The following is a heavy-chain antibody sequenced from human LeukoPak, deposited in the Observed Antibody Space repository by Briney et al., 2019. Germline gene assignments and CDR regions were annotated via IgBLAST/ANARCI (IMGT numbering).Heavy chain of an antibody. CDR1: GFTFSSYW. Sequence: GGSLRLSCAASGFTFSSYWMSWVRQAPGKGLEWVANIKQDGSEKYYVDSVKGRFTISRDNAKNSLYLQMNSLRVEDTAVYYCARRPPNSGSYDGPSGLDYWGQGTLVTVSS. V-gene: IGHV3-7*01. CDR3: ARRPPNSGSYDGPSGLDY. D-gene: IGHD1-26*01. J-gene: IGHJ4*02. CDR2: IKQDGSEK.